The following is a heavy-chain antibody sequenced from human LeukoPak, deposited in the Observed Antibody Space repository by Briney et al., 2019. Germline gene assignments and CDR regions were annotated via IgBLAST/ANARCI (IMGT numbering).Heavy chain of an antibody. V-gene: IGHV3-23*01. D-gene: IGHD3-22*01. CDR3: AKDGDDSSGYDDAFDI. J-gene: IGHJ3*02. Sequence: GSLSLSCAGSRFTFRSYYLSWVRQAPGKGLQWVWKISGSGDSTHYADSVKGRFIISRDNGMNTLYVQMNDLRDDDTAVYYCAKDGDDSSGYDDAFDIWGQGTMVTVSS. CDR1: RFTFRSYY. CDR2: ISGSGDST.